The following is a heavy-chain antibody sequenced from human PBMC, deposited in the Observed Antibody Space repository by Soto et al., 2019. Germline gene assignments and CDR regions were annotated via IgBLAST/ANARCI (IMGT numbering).Heavy chain of an antibody. CDR3: ASPLRGRGYYIAFDY. D-gene: IGHD3-3*01. CDR1: GATFSSFA. CDR2: IIPIFDTI. V-gene: IGHV1-69*01. Sequence: QVQLLQSGAEVKKPGSSVKVSCKASGATFSSFAFSWVRQAPGQGLEWMGVIIPIFDTINYAQKFQGRVTITADEATGPASMELSSLTSEDTAVYSCASPLRGRGYYIAFDYWGQGTLVIVSS. J-gene: IGHJ4*02.